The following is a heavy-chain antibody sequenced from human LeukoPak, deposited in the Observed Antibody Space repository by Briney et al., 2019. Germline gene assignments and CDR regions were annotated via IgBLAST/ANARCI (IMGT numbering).Heavy chain of an antibody. CDR3: ACCRDGTDYYYYGMDV. Sequence: ASVKVSCKASGYTFTSYYMHWVRQAPGQGLEWMGIINPSGGSTSYAQKFQGRVTMTRDTSTSTVYMELSSLRSEDTAVYYCACCRDGTDYYYYGMDVWGQGTTVTVSS. CDR1: GYTFTSYY. J-gene: IGHJ6*02. V-gene: IGHV1-46*01. CDR2: INPSGGST. D-gene: IGHD5-24*01.